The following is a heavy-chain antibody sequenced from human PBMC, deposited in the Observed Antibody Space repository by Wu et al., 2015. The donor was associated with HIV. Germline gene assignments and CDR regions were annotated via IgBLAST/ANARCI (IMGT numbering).Heavy chain of an antibody. CDR1: GYTFTGYY. CDR2: INPNSGGT. V-gene: IGHV1-2*02. D-gene: IGHD3-10*01. CDR3: ARDLEGSGSYTVVDV. Sequence: QVQLVQSGAEVKKPGASVKVSCKASGYTFTGYYMHWVRQAPGQGLEWMGWINPNSGGTNYAQKFQGRVTMTRDTSISTAYMELSRLRSDDTAVYYCARDLEGSGSYTVVDVVGPKGPRSTVSS. J-gene: IGHJ6*02.